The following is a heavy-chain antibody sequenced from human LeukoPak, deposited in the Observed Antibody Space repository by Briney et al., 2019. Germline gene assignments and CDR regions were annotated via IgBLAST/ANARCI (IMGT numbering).Heavy chain of an antibody. CDR2: ISGSGGGT. V-gene: IGHV3-23*01. Sequence: GGSLRLSCAASGFTFSSYAMSWVRQAPGKGLEWVSAISGSGGGTYYADSVKGRFTISRDNAKNSLYLQMNSLRAEDTAVYYCARDPGIAAAATYFDYWGQGTLVTVSS. CDR1: GFTFSSYA. J-gene: IGHJ4*02. CDR3: ARDPGIAAAATYFDY. D-gene: IGHD6-13*01.